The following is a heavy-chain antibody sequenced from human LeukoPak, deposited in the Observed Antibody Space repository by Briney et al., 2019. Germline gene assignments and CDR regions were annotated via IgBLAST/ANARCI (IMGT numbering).Heavy chain of an antibody. Sequence: PGGSLRLSCAASGFTLSSYAMHWVRQAPGKGLEWVAVISYDGSNKYYADSVKGRFTISRDNSKNTLYLQMNSLRAEDTAVYYCARGYCSSTSCSPSGYWGQGTLVTVSS. V-gene: IGHV3-30-3*01. CDR2: ISYDGSNK. J-gene: IGHJ4*02. D-gene: IGHD2-2*01. CDR3: ARGYCSSTSCSPSGY. CDR1: GFTLSSYA.